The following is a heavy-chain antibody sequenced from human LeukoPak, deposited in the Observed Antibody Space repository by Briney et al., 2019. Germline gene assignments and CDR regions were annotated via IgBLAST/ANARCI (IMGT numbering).Heavy chain of an antibody. CDR2: ISWNSGSI. J-gene: IGHJ4*02. CDR3: AKALWSSSWLDY. Sequence: GRSLRLSCAASGFTFDDYAMHWVRQAPGKGLEWVSGISWNSGSIGYADSVKGRFTISRDNAKNSLYLQMNSLRAEDTALYYCAKALWSSSWLDYWGQGTLVTVSP. CDR1: GFTFDDYA. V-gene: IGHV3-9*01. D-gene: IGHD6-13*01.